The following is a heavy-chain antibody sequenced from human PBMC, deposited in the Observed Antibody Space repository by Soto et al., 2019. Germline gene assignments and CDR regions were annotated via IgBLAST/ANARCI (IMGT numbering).Heavy chain of an antibody. CDR3: ARDRVRLFFNTSASAAISFLFLRHATPVSVQ. CDR1: SGAISTQS. D-gene: IGHD2-15*01. CDR2: IIPIFGTA. J-gene: IGHJ1*01. Sequence: ENRARKGGSGAISTQSSNRVRQALGEGNEWMGGIIPIFGTANYAHKFQGRVPITADKSTSTAYMELNSLRSEDTAVYYCARDRVRLFFNTSASAAISFLFLRHATPVSVQ. V-gene: IGHV1-69*06.